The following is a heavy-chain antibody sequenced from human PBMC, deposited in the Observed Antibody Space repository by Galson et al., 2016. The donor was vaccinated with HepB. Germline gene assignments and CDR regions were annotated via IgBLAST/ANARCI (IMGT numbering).Heavy chain of an antibody. V-gene: IGHV4-39*07. CDR1: GGSISSSHHY. J-gene: IGHJ4*02. D-gene: IGHD6-25*01. Sequence: SETLSLTCTVSGGSISSSHHYWAWIRQPPGKGPEYIGGIHYSGTTYYKPSLRSRVTISVDMSKNQFSLKLSSVTAADTAVYYCARDVPGSSGWQSHFDYWGPGTLVTVSS. CDR3: ARDVPGSSGWQSHFDY. CDR2: IHYSGTT.